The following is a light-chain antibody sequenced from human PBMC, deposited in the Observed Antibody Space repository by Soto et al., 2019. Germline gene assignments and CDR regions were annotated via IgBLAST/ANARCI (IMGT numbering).Light chain of an antibody. CDR3: QQRSNWLLT. Sequence: EILLTQSPATLSLSPGERATLSCRASQSVSSYLAWYQQKPGQAPRLLIYDASNMATGIPARFSGSGSGTDFTLTISSLEPEDFAVYYCQQRSNWLLTFGGGTKVEIK. CDR2: DAS. CDR1: QSVSSY. J-gene: IGKJ4*01. V-gene: IGKV3-11*01.